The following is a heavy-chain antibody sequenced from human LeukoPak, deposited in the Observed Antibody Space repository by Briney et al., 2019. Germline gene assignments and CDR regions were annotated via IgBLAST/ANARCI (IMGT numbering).Heavy chain of an antibody. V-gene: IGHV3-21*04. J-gene: IGHJ5*02. CDR2: IDSSSSYI. CDR1: GFTFSYYS. D-gene: IGHD1-26*01. CDR3: TQDYMGSYLA. Sequence: PGGSLRLSCAASGFTFSYYSINWVRQAPGKGLEWVSSIDSSSSYIYYADSLKGRFTISRDNAKNSLYLRMNSLISEDTALYYCTQDYMGSYLAWGQGTLVTVSS.